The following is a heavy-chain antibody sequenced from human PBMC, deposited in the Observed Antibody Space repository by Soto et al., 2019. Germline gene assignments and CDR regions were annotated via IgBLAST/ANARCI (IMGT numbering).Heavy chain of an antibody. CDR2: ISAYNGNT. CDR1: GYTFTGYG. D-gene: IGHD6-19*01. CDR3: ARHRGPYSGATHLPS. V-gene: IGHV1-18*01. J-gene: IGHJ4*01. Sequence: QVQLVQSGAEVKKPGASVKVSCKASGYTFTGYGISWVRQAPGQGLEWMGWISAYNGNTNYAQKPQGRVTMNTDTSTSTAYKELRSLRSDNTAVYYCARHRGPYSGATHLPSWGHGTLVTVSS.